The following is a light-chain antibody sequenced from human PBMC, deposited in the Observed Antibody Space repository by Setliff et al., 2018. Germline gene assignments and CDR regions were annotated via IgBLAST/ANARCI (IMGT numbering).Light chain of an antibody. CDR3: QSYDISLSVWV. V-gene: IGLV1-40*01. CDR1: SSNIGAGYD. CDR2: GNA. J-gene: IGLJ3*02. Sequence: QSALTQPPSVSGAPGQRVTISCTGSSSNIGAGYDVHWYQQLPGTAPKLLIFGNANRPSGVPDRFSGSKSGTSASLAITGLQTEDESDYYCQSYDISLSVWVFGGGTKVTVL.